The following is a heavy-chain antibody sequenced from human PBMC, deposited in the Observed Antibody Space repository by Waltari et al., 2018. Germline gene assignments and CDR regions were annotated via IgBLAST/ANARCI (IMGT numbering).Heavy chain of an antibody. D-gene: IGHD1-26*01. Sequence: EVQLVESGGGLVQPGGSLRLSCAASGFTFSSYWMSWVRQAPGKGLEWVASIKQDGSEKNYGDSVKGRFTTSRANAKNSLYLQMNSLRAEDTAVYYCARVPPQLVCELGCLDYWGQRTLVTVSS. V-gene: IGHV3-7*03. CDR1: GFTFSSYW. J-gene: IGHJ4*02. CDR2: IKQDGSEK. CDR3: ARVPPQLVCELGCLDY.